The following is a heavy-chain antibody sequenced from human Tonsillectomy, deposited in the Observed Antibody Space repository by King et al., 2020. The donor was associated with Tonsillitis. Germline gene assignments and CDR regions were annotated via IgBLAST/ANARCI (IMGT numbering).Heavy chain of an antibody. CDR3: ARAISVEVPSAADN. V-gene: IGHV1-69*04. CDR2: IVPILDKA. Sequence: QLVQSGAEVKKPGSSVKVSCKVSGGSFSTYDISWVRQAPGQGLEWMGRIVPILDKAIYAQNLQGRVTITADKSTNTAYMELRSLTSDDTAVYFCARAISVEVPSAADNWGQGTLVTVSP. J-gene: IGHJ4*02. CDR1: GGSFSTYD. D-gene: IGHD2-15*01.